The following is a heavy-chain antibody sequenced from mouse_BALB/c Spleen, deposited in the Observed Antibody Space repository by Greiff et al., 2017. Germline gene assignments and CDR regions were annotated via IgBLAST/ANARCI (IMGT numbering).Heavy chain of an antibody. Sequence: EVQLVESGGGLVKPGGSLKLSCAASGFTFSSYAMSWVRQTPEKRLEWVASISSGGSTYYPDSVKGRFTISRDNARNILYLQMSSLRSEDTAMYYCAREKGYYYGSRYYFDYWGQGTTLTVSS. CDR3: AREKGYYYGSRYYFDY. D-gene: IGHD1-1*01. CDR1: GFTFSSYA. V-gene: IGHV5-6-5*01. CDR2: ISSGGST. J-gene: IGHJ2*01.